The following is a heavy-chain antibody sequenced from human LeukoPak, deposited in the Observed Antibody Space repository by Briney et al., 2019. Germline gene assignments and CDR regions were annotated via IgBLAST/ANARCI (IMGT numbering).Heavy chain of an antibody. V-gene: IGHV4-61*02. CDR1: GGSISSGSYY. J-gene: IGHJ6*03. CDR2: IYTSGST. D-gene: IGHD4/OR15-4a*01. CDR3: ASTRRKKVPDYYYYMDV. Sequence: SETLSLTCTVSGGSISSGSYYWSWIRQPAGKGLEWIGRIYTSGSTNYNPSPKSRVTISVDTSKNQFSLKLSSVTAADTAVYYCASTRRKKVPDYYYYMDVWGKGTTVTISS.